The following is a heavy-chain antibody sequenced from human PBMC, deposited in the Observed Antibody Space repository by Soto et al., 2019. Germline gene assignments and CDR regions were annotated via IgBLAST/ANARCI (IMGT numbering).Heavy chain of an antibody. CDR1: GFSFSSYD. CDR2: TSCTAGGA. Sequence: EVQLLESGGGLVQPGGSLRLSCAASGFSFSSYDMGWVRQAPGKGPDWVSSTSCTAGGAYYGDSVKGRFTTSRDNSKSILYLQMNILRVEDTALYYCARVGSGGWHWFDPWGQGTLVTVSS. J-gene: IGHJ5*02. CDR3: ARVGSGGWHWFDP. V-gene: IGHV3-23*01. D-gene: IGHD2-15*01.